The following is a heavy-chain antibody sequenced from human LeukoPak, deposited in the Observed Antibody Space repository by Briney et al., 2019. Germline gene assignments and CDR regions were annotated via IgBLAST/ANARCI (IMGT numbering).Heavy chain of an antibody. CDR1: GYTFTKYG. Sequence: GASVKVSCKASGYTFTKYGISWVRQAPGQGLEWMGWISTYNGNTDYAQKFQGRVTMTTDTSTSTAYMELRSLRSDDTAVYYCARDGFSSSWPYYLDFWSQGSLVTVSS. D-gene: IGHD6-13*01. J-gene: IGHJ4*02. CDR2: ISTYNGNT. CDR3: ARDGFSSSWPYYLDF. V-gene: IGHV1-18*01.